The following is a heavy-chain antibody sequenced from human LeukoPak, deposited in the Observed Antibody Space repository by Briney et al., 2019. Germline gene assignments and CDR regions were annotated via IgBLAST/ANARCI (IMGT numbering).Heavy chain of an antibody. D-gene: IGHD3-10*01. CDR3: ARDRGSNWFDP. V-gene: IGHV3-53*05. CDR2: IYTGGST. CDR1: GLTVSSNY. Sequence: GGSLRLSYAASGLTVSSNYISWVRQAPGKGLEWVSLIYTGGSTYYADSVKGRFTISRDNSKNTVSLQMNSLRAEDTAMYFCARDRGSNWFDPWGQGTLVTVSS. J-gene: IGHJ5*02.